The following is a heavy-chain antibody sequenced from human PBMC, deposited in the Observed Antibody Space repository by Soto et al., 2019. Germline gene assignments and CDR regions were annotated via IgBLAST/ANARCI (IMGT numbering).Heavy chain of an antibody. V-gene: IGHV1-18*01. CDR2: ISAYNGNT. D-gene: IGHD2-15*01. CDR3: VVAAQPYYFDY. CDR1: GYTFTSYG. Sequence: QVQLVQSGAEVKKPGASVKVSCKASGYTFTSYGSSWVRQAPGQGLERMGWISAYNGNTNYAQKLQGRVTMTTDTSTSTAYMELRSVRSDDTAVYYCVVAAQPYYFDYWGQGTLVTVSS. J-gene: IGHJ4*02.